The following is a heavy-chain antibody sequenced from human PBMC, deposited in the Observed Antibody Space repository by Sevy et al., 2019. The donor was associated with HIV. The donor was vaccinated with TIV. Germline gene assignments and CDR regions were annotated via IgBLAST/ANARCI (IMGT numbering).Heavy chain of an antibody. D-gene: IGHD2-15*01. CDR1: GGSFSGYY. CDR3: ARGRCSGGSCYSMSYGILRRDWFDP. V-gene: IGHV4-34*01. J-gene: IGHJ5*02. CDR2: INHSGST. Sequence: SETLSLTCAVYGGSFSGYYWSWIRQPPGKGLEWIGEINHSGSTNYNPSLKSRVTISVDTSKNQFSLKRSSVTAADTAVYYCARGRCSGGSCYSMSYGILRRDWFDPWGQGTLVTVSS.